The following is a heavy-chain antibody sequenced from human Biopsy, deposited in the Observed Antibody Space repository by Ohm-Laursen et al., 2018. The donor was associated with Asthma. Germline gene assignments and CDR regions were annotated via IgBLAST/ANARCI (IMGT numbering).Heavy chain of an antibody. CDR2: ISVYNGNT. J-gene: IGHJ6*02. V-gene: IGHV1-18*01. Sequence: ASVKVSCNTSGYTFNSAGITWVRQASGQGPEWMGWISVYNGNTKVAQKLQDRVTMITDTSTSTAYMELRSLRSDDTAVYFCARAVDYSHYYGIDVWGQGTTVTVS. CDR1: GYTFNSAG. CDR3: ARAVDYSHYYGIDV. D-gene: IGHD3-10*01.